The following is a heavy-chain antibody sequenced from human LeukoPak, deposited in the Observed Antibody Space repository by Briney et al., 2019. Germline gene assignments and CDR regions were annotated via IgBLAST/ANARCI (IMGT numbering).Heavy chain of an antibody. Sequence: ESGGGLVKPGGSLRLSCAASGFTFSSYSMNWVRQAPGKGLEWVSSISSSSSYIYYADSVKGRFTISRDNAKNSLYLQMNSLRAEDTAVYYCARPYGVPDYQWGFDPWGQGTLVTVSS. J-gene: IGHJ5*02. CDR2: ISSSSSYI. D-gene: IGHD4-11*01. V-gene: IGHV3-21*01. CDR3: ARPYGVPDYQWGFDP. CDR1: GFTFSSYS.